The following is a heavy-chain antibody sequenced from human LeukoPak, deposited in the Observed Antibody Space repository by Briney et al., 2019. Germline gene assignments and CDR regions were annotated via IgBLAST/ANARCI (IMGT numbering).Heavy chain of an antibody. CDR1: GYTFTGYY. V-gene: IGHV1-2*02. D-gene: IGHD3-22*01. CDR3: ARGTYFSDSSGYSNVGGDY. CDR2: INPNSGGT. J-gene: IGHJ4*02. Sequence: ASVKVSCKASGYTFTGYYMHWVRQAPGQGLEWMGWINPNSGGTNYAQKFQGRVTMTRDTSISTAYMELSKLTSEDTGVYYCARGTYFSDSSGYSNVGGDYWGQGTLVTVSS.